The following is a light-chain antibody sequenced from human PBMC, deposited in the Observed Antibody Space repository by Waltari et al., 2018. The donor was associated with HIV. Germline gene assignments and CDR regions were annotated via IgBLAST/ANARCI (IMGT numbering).Light chain of an antibody. CDR3: QEYNSI. V-gene: IGKV1-5*03. J-gene: IGKJ4*01. CDR1: QGIDNW. Sequence: TQLTQSPSTLSASVGDRVTITCRASQGIDNWLAWYQQKPGQAPRLLIYKASSLESGVPSRFSDSGFGTEFTLTISSLRPEDFSAYYCQEYNSIFGGGTKVEIK. CDR2: KAS.